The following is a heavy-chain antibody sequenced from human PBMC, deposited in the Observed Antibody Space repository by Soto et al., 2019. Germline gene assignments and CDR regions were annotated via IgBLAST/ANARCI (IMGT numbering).Heavy chain of an antibody. CDR2: ISAYNGNT. Sequence: QVQLVQSGAEVKKPGASVKVSCKASGYTFTSYGISWVRQAPGQGLEWMGWISAYNGNTNYAQKLQGXDXXXTXXTTSTAYMELRSLRSDDTAVYYCARDGGVQARFDPWGQGTLVTVSS. CDR1: GYTFTSYG. V-gene: IGHV1-18*01. J-gene: IGHJ5*02. CDR3: ARDGGVQARFDP. D-gene: IGHD2-8*02.